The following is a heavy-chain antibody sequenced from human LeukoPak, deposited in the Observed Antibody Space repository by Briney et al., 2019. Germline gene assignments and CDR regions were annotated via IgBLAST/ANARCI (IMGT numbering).Heavy chain of an antibody. CDR1: GGSISSYY. D-gene: IGHD2-2*01. J-gene: IGHJ4*02. Sequence: SETLSLTCTVSGGSISSYYWSWIRQPPGKGLEWIGYIYYSGSTNYNPSLKSRVTISVDTSKNQFSLKLSSVTAADTAVYYCARHHPHCSSTCCYLDFDYWGQGTLVTVSS. CDR3: ARHHPHCSSTCCYLDFDY. V-gene: IGHV4-59*08. CDR2: IYYSGST.